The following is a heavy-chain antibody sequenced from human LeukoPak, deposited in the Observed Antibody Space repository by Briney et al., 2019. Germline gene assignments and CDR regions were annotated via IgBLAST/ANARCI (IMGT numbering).Heavy chain of an antibody. D-gene: IGHD5-24*01. Sequence: PSETLSLTCTVSGGSTSSSTYYWGWIRQPPGRGLEWIGSIYYSGSPYHNPSPKSRVTMSVDTSKNQFSLKLSSVTAADTAVYFCARHLTHGNDYFYYGMDVWGQGTTITVSS. J-gene: IGHJ6*02. V-gene: IGHV4-39*01. CDR1: GGSTSSSTYY. CDR2: IYYSGSP. CDR3: ARHLTHGNDYFYYGMDV.